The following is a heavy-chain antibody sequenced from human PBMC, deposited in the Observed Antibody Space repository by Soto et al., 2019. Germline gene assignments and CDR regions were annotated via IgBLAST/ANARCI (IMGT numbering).Heavy chain of an antibody. CDR3: ARGYVWGSYRTRDDAFDI. V-gene: IGHV1-69*06. CDR1: GGTFSSYA. J-gene: IGHJ3*02. Sequence: SVKVSCKASGGTFSSYAISWVRQAPGQGLEWMGGIIPIFGTANYAQKFQGRVTITADKSTSTAYMELSSLRSEDTAVYYWARGYVWGSYRTRDDAFDIWGQGTMVTVSS. D-gene: IGHD3-16*02. CDR2: IIPIFGTA.